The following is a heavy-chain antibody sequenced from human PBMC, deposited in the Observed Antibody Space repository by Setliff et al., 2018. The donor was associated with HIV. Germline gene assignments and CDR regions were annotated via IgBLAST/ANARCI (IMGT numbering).Heavy chain of an antibody. D-gene: IGHD3-10*01. CDR2: IYSGGNT. CDR3: AKRTSVGSLV. V-gene: IGHV3-23*03. CDR1: GFTFSSYT. Sequence: PGGSLRLSCAASGFTFSSYTMNWVRQAPGKGPEWVSVIYSGGNTYYADSVKGRFTISRDNSKNTLYLQMNSLRAEDTAVYYCAKRTSVGSLVWGQGTLVTVSS. J-gene: IGHJ4*01.